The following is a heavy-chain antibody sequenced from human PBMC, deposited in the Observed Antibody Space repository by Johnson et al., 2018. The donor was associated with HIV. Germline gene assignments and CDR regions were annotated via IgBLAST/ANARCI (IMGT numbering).Heavy chain of an antibody. V-gene: IGHV3-23*04. CDR3: AREEEYRYAFDI. CDR2: ISGSGGST. D-gene: IGHD2/OR15-2a*01. J-gene: IGHJ3*02. Sequence: MQLVESGGGLVQPGGSLRLSCAASGFTFSSYAMSWVRQAPGKGLEWVSAISGSGGSTYYADSVQGRFTISRDNSKNTLYLQMNSLRAEDTALYYCAREEEYRYAFDIWGQGTMVTVSS. CDR1: GFTFSSYA.